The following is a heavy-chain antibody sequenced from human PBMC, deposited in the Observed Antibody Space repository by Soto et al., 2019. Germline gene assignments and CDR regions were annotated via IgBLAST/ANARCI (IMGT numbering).Heavy chain of an antibody. Sequence: VASVKVSCKASGYTFTSYAMHWVRQAPGQRLEWMGWINAGNGNTKYSQKFQGRVAITRDTSASTAYMELSSLRSEDTAVYYCARESYDILTGYYPHPLPDYWGQGTLVTVSS. J-gene: IGHJ4*02. CDR2: INAGNGNT. CDR1: GYTFTSYA. CDR3: ARESYDILTGYYPHPLPDY. D-gene: IGHD3-9*01. V-gene: IGHV1-3*01.